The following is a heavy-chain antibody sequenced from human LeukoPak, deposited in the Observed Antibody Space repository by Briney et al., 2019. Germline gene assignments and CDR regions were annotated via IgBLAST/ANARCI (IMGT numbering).Heavy chain of an antibody. Sequence: VRVSCXASGYTFTGYYMHWVRQGPGQGVEWMGRINPNSGGTNYAQKFQGRVTMTRDTSISTAYMELSRLRSDDTAVYYCARVDGDYVDYWGQGTLVTVSS. CDR2: INPNSGGT. V-gene: IGHV1-2*06. CDR1: GYTFTGYY. J-gene: IGHJ4*02. D-gene: IGHD4-17*01. CDR3: ARVDGDYVDY.